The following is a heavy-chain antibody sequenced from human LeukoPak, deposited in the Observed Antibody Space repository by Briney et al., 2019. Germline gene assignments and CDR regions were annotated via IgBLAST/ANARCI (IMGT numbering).Heavy chain of an antibody. CDR2: TYYRSKWYN. Sequence: KPPQTPSPTCLISRERVSRYSAAWKWLRQSPSRGLEWLGRTYYRSKWYNDYAVSLKSRITINADTSKNQFSLQLISVTPEDTAVYYCARDQHHIAPAATYYFDYWGQGTLVTVSS. J-gene: IGHJ4*02. CDR3: ARDQHHIAPAATYYFDY. CDR1: RERVSRYSAA. V-gene: IGHV6-1*01. D-gene: IGHD2-2*01.